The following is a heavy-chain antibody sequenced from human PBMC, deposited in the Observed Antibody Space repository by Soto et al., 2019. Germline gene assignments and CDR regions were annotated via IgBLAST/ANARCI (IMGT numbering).Heavy chain of an antibody. CDR2: IYYSGST. V-gene: IGHV4-59*08. CDR1: GGSISSYY. J-gene: IGHJ4*02. CDR3: ARRGEYSGYDFRYFDY. D-gene: IGHD5-12*01. Sequence: QVQLQESGPGLVKPSETLSLTCTVSGGSISSYYWSWIRQPPRKGLEWIGYIYYSGSTNYNPSLKSRVTISVDTSKNQFSLKLSSVTAADTAVYYCARRGEYSGYDFRYFDYWGQGTLVTVSS.